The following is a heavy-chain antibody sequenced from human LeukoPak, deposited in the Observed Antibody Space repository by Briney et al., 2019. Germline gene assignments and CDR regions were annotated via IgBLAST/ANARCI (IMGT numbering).Heavy chain of an antibody. V-gene: IGHV5-51*01. J-gene: IGHJ4*02. CDR1: GYSFTSHW. Sequence: GESLKISCKGSGYSFTSHWIGWVRQMPGKGLEWMGIIYPDDSYTTYSPSFQGQVTISADKSISTAYLQWSSLKASDTAMYYCATLKGGGDTEIDYWGQGTLVTVSS. CDR2: IYPDDSYT. CDR3: ATLKGGGDTEIDY. D-gene: IGHD3-10*01.